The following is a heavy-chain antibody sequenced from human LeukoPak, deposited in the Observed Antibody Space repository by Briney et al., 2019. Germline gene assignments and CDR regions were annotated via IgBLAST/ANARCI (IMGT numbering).Heavy chain of an antibody. CDR3: ARGRYSSSWWEAGWFDP. CDR2: INHSGST. Sequence: PSETLSLTCAVYGGSFSGYYWSWIRQPPGKGLEWIGEINHSGSTNYNPSLKSRVTISVDTSKNQFSLKLSSVTAADTAVYYCARGRYSSSWWEAGWFDPWGQGTLVTVSS. J-gene: IGHJ5*02. D-gene: IGHD6-13*01. V-gene: IGHV4-34*01. CDR1: GGSFSGYY.